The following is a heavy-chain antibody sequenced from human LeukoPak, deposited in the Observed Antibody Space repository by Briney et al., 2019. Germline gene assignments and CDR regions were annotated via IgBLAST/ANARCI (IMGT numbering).Heavy chain of an antibody. Sequence: NPSETLSLTCTVSGGSVNNYYSYWIRQPAGKGLEWIGRIYTSGTTNYNPSLKSRVTISFDTSKNQVSLRLSSVTAADTAVYYCARDADAPFYFDFWGQGTLVTVSS. CDR1: GGSVNNYY. CDR3: ARDADAPFYFDF. J-gene: IGHJ4*02. V-gene: IGHV4-4*07. CDR2: IYTSGTT.